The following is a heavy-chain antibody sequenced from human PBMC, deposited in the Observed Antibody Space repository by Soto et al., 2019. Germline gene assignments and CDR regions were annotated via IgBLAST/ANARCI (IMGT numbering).Heavy chain of an antibody. CDR1: GGSISSGGYS. J-gene: IGHJ6*02. V-gene: IGHV4-61*08. Sequence: SETLSLTCAVSGGSISSGGYSWSWIRQPPGKGLEWIGYIYYSGSTNYNPSLKSRVTISVDTSKNQFSLKLSSVTAADTAVYYCARDTYYDILTGYGGMDVWGQGTTVTVSS. CDR3: ARDTYYDILTGYGGMDV. D-gene: IGHD3-9*01. CDR2: IYYSGST.